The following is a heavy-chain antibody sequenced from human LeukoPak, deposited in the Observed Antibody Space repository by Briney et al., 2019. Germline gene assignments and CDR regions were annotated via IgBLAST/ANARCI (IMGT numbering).Heavy chain of an antibody. J-gene: IGHJ4*02. CDR2: INNDGSYI. CDR1: GFTFSPSW. D-gene: IGHD5-24*01. CDR3: ARDGSAYNFDY. Sequence: GGSLRLSCAASGFTFSPSWMHWVRQAPGKGLEWVSRINNDGSYINYADSVKGRFTISRDNAKNTLNLQMNSLRAEDTAVYSCARDGSAYNFDYWGQGVLVTVSS. V-gene: IGHV3-74*01.